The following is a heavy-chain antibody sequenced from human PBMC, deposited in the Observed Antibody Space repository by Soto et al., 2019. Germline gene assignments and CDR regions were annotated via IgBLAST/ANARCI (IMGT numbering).Heavy chain of an antibody. Sequence: QVQLVESGGGVVQPGRSLRLSCAASGFSFSNYGMHWVRHAPGKGLEWVALISYDGSYKYYADSVKGRFTISRDNSKNTLYLQMNSLRAEDTAVYYCAKSQTYYYDTSGYYYPDYWGQVTLVTVSS. D-gene: IGHD3-22*01. J-gene: IGHJ4*02. V-gene: IGHV3-30*18. CDR1: GFSFSNYG. CDR3: AKSQTYYYDTSGYYYPDY. CDR2: ISYDGSYK.